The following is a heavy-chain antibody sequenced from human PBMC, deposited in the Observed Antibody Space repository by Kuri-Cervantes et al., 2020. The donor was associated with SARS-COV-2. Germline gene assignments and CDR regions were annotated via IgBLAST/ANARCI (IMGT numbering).Heavy chain of an antibody. J-gene: IGHJ1*01. CDR3: ASTNVQAVAGTAEYFQH. Sequence: SETLSLTCTVSGGSISSSSYYWGWIRQPPGKGLEWLGSIYESGDTYYSSSLKSRLSLSVDTSKNQFSLKLSSVTAADTAVYYCASTNVQAVAGTAEYFQHWGQGTLATVSS. CDR1: GGSISSSSYY. V-gene: IGHV4-39*07. D-gene: IGHD6-19*01. CDR2: IYESGDT.